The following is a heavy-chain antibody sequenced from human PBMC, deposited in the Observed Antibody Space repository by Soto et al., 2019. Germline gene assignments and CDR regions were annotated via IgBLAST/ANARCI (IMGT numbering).Heavy chain of an antibody. J-gene: IGHJ6*02. CDR3: AKSYCSGGSCYSNYYYGMDV. Sequence: SETLSLTCTVSGGSISRGGYYWSWIRRHPGKGLEWIGYIYYSGSTYYNPSLKSRVTISVDTSKNQFSLKLSSVTAADTAVYYCAKSYCSGGSCYSNYYYGMDVWGQGTTVTVSS. CDR2: IYYSGST. V-gene: IGHV4-39*01. CDR1: GGSISRGGYY. D-gene: IGHD2-15*01.